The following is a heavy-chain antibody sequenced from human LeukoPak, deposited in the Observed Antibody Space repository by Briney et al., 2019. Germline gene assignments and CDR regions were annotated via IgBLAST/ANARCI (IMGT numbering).Heavy chain of an antibody. D-gene: IGHD1-20*01. V-gene: IGHV3-21*01. Sequence: GGSLRLSCAASGFTFSSYSMNWVRQTPGKGLEWVSSISSSSSYIYYADSVKGRFTISRDNAKNSLYLQMNSLRAEDTAVYYCARDNGHNWNFDYWGQGTLVTVSS. J-gene: IGHJ4*02. CDR3: ARDNGHNWNFDY. CDR1: GFTFSSYS. CDR2: ISSSSSYI.